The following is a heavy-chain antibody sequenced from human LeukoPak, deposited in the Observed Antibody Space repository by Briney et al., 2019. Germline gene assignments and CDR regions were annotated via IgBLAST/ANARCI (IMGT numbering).Heavy chain of an antibody. CDR3: ARDIREVGESHYFDY. Sequence: SETLSLTCTVSGFSITTYYWSWIRQSPGNGLEWIWQIHSSGSTTYNPSLKSRVTISVDTSKNQFSLHLSSVTAADTAVYYCARDIREVGESHYFDYWGQGTLVSVTS. D-gene: IGHD1-26*01. V-gene: IGHV4-59*01. CDR2: IHSSGST. CDR1: GFSITTYY. J-gene: IGHJ4*02.